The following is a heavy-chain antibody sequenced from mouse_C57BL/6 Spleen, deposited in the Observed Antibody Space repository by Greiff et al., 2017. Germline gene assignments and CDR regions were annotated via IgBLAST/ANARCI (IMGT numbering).Heavy chain of an antibody. CDR2: IYPGSGST. Sequence: QVQLQQPGAELVKPGASVKMSCKASGYTFTRYWITWVKQRPGQGLEWIGDIYPGSGSTNYNEKFKRKATLTVDTSSSTAYMQLSSLTSEDAAVYYCARGDSWCAYGGQGTLVTVSA. CDR3: ARGDSWCAY. CDR1: GYTFTRYW. J-gene: IGHJ3*01. V-gene: IGHV1-55*01.